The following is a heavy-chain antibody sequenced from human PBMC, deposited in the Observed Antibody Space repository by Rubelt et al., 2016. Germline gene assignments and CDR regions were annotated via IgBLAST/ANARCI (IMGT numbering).Heavy chain of an antibody. J-gene: IGHJ3*02. CDR1: GFIFSNYG. CDR3: ARGDTIFGVVKFYAFDI. V-gene: IGHV3-30*03. Sequence: ESGGGVVQPGRSLRLSCAASGFIFSNYGMHWVRQAPGKGLEWVALVSYDASDEYYADSVKGRFTISRDNSKNTLYLQMNSLRAEDTAVYYCARGDTIFGVVKFYAFDIWGQGTMVTVSS. CDR2: VSYDASDE. D-gene: IGHD3-3*01.